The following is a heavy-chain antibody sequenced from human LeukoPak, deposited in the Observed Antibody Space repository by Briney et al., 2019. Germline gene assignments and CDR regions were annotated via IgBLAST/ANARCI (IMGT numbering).Heavy chain of an antibody. V-gene: IGHV3-20*04. D-gene: IGHD2-15*01. CDR3: TRDVVAVAALDF. CDR2: ISWDGGST. J-gene: IGHJ4*02. Sequence: GGSLRLSCEASEFFFNDYDMSWVRQAPGKGLEWVSGISWDGGSTAYADSVKGRLTISRDNAKNSLYLQMNSLTADDTVFYYCTRDVVAVAALDFWRQGTRVTVFS. CDR1: EFFFNDYD.